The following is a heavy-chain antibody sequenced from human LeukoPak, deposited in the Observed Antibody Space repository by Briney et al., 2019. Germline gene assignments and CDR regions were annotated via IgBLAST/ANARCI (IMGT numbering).Heavy chain of an antibody. V-gene: IGHV4-30-4*01. Sequence: PSQTLSLTCTVSGGSISSGDYYWSWIRQPPGKGLEWIGYIYYSGSTYYNPSLKSRVTISVDTSKNQFSLKLSSVTAADTAVYYCARKVAVAGPWFDPWGQGALVTVSS. J-gene: IGHJ5*02. CDR1: GGSISSGDYY. CDR2: IYYSGST. CDR3: ARKVAVAGPWFDP. D-gene: IGHD6-19*01.